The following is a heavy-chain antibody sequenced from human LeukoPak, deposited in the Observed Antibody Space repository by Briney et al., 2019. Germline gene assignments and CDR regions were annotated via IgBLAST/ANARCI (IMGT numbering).Heavy chain of an antibody. CDR1: GFTFSSHW. V-gene: IGHV3-74*01. D-gene: IGHD2-2*01. Sequence: GGSLRLSCATSGFTFSSHWMHWVRQAPGQGLVWVSRINNDGGSTSHADSVKGRFTISRGNAKNALYLQMNSLRVEDTALYYCARVTCSSSTSCATVDFWGQGTLVTVSS. J-gene: IGHJ4*02. CDR2: INNDGGST. CDR3: ARVTCSSSTSCATVDF.